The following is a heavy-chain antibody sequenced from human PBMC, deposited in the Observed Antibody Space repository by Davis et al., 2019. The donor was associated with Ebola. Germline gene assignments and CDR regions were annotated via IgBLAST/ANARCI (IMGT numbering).Heavy chain of an antibody. CDR1: GGSISSSAYF. CDR3: ARYFDWLGFDY. V-gene: IGHV4-39*07. D-gene: IGHD3-9*01. Sequence: SETLSLTCTVSGGSISSSAYFWGWLRQPPGKGLEWIGYIYHSGSTYYNPSLKSRVTISVDKSENHFSLKLSSVTAADTAVYYCARYFDWLGFDYWGQGTLVTVSS. J-gene: IGHJ4*02. CDR2: IYHSGST.